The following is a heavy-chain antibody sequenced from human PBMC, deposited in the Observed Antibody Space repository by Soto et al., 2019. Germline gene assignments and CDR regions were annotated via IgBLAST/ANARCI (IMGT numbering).Heavy chain of an antibody. V-gene: IGHV1-8*01. CDR2: MNPNSGNT. Sequence: GASVKVSCKASGYTFTSYDINWVRRATGQGLEWMGWMNPNSGNTGYAQKFQGRVTMTRNTSISTAYMELSSLRSEDTAVYYCAAPKPSRYCSGGSCSYNFDYWGQGTLVTVSS. CDR1: GYTFTSYD. D-gene: IGHD2-15*01. CDR3: AAPKPSRYCSGGSCSYNFDY. J-gene: IGHJ4*02.